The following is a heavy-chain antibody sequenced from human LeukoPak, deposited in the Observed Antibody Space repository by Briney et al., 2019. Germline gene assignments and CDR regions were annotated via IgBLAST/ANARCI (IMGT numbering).Heavy chain of an antibody. Sequence: GESLRLSCAASGFSFRSYVMHWVRQTPGKGLEWVAVISYDGSNVNYTDSVKGRFIISRDNSKHTLYLQMNSLRAEDTAVYYCARGFYGAGSYRWFHPWGQGALATVSS. CDR2: ISYDGSNV. V-gene: IGHV3-30*03. D-gene: IGHD3-10*01. J-gene: IGHJ5*02. CDR1: GFSFRSYV. CDR3: ARGFYGAGSYRWFHP.